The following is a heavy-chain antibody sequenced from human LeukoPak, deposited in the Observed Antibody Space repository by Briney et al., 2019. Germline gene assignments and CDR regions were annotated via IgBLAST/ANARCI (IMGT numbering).Heavy chain of an antibody. D-gene: IGHD6-19*01. J-gene: IGHJ3*02. CDR1: GGSISSYY. Sequence: SETLSLTCTVSGGSISSYYWSWIRQPAGKGLEWIGRIYNSGSTNYNPSLKSRVTMSVDTSKNQFSLKLSSVTAADTAVYYCARIEQWLVEGAFDIWGQGTMVTVSS. CDR2: IYNSGST. CDR3: ARIEQWLVEGAFDI. V-gene: IGHV4-4*07.